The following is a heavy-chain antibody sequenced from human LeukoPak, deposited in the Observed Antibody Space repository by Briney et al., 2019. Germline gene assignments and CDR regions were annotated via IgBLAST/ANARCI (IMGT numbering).Heavy chain of an antibody. CDR3: ARDYWWSYDY. Sequence: GGFLRLSCAASGFTFSDYAMHWVRQAPGKGLEWVAVISKDGSDKYYPGSVRGRFTISRDNSKNTIYLQMDSLRAEDTAIYYCARDYWWSYDYWGQGTLVTVSS. CDR1: GFTFSDYA. J-gene: IGHJ4*02. V-gene: IGHV3-30-3*01. D-gene: IGHD1-26*01. CDR2: ISKDGSDK.